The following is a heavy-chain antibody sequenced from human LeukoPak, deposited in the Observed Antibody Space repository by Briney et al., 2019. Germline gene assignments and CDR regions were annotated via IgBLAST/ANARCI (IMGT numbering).Heavy chain of an antibody. V-gene: IGHV1-69*13. J-gene: IGHJ4*02. Sequence: GASVKVSCKASGGTFSSYAISWVRQAPGQGLEWMGGIIPIFGTANYAQKFQGRVTITADESTSTAYMELSSLRSEDTAVYYCARGASSGWYVDYWGQGNLVTVSS. D-gene: IGHD6-19*01. CDR1: GGTFSSYA. CDR2: IIPIFGTA. CDR3: ARGASSGWYVDY.